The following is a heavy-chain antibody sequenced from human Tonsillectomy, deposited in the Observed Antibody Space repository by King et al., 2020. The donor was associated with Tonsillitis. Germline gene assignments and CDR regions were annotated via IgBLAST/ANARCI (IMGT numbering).Heavy chain of an antibody. J-gene: IGHJ4*02. CDR3: ARELTIFGVVPPDY. V-gene: IGHV3-30-3*01. D-gene: IGHD3-3*01. CDR1: GFTFGTYA. Sequence: QVQLVESGGGVVQPGRSLRLSCAASGFTFGTYAMHWVRQAPGKGLEWVAVISYDVSNKYYADSVKGRFPISRDNSKNTLYLQMNSLRADDTAVYYCARELTIFGVVPPDYWGQGTLVTVSS. CDR2: ISYDVSNK.